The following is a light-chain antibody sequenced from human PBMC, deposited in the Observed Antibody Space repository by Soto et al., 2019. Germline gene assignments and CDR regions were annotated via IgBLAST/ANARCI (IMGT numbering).Light chain of an antibody. V-gene: IGKV4-1*01. CDR1: QRVLYSSNNKNY. J-gene: IGKJ1*01. CDR3: QQYYNSPWT. Sequence: DIVMTQSPDSLAVSVGERATINCKSSQRVLYSSNNKNYLAWFQQKPGQPPKLLIYWASVRESGVPDRFSGSGSGTDFTLTINSLQAEDVAVYYCQQYYNSPWTFGQGTKVENK. CDR2: WAS.